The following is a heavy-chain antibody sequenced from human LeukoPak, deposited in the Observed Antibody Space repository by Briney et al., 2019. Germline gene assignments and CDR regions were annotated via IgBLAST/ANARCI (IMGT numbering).Heavy chain of an antibody. D-gene: IGHD6-19*01. V-gene: IGHV3-21*01. CDR1: GFTFSTYS. CDR3: ARDFLSREHSGWYPLFDY. J-gene: IGHJ4*02. Sequence: GRSLRLSCAASGFTFSTYSMNWVRQAPGKGLEWVSSISSSSIYIFSADSVKGRFTISRDNAKNSLFLQMDSLRAEDTAVYYCARDFLSREHSGWYPLFDYWGQGTLVTVSS. CDR2: ISSSSIYI.